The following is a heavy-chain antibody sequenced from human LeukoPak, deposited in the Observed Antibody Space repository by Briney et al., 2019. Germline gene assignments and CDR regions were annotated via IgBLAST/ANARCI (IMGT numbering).Heavy chain of an antibody. J-gene: IGHJ6*04. Sequence: GGSLRLSCAASGFTFSSYGMSWVRQAPGKGLEWVADIKQDGSEKYYVDSVKGRFTISRQNAKKSLFLQMNSLRAEDTAVYYCAELGITMIGGVWGKGTTVTISS. CDR3: AELGITMIGGV. CDR1: GFTFSSYG. V-gene: IGHV3-7*01. D-gene: IGHD3-10*02. CDR2: IKQDGSEK.